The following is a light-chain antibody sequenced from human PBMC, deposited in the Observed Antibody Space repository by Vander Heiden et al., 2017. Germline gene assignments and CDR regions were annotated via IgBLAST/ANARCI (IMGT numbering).Light chain of an antibody. V-gene: IGKV1-39*01. Sequence: DIQMTQSPFSLSASVGDRVTITCRASQRISSYLNWYQQKPGKAPKLLIYAASSLQSGVPSRFSGSGSGTDFTLTISSLQPEDFATYYCQQSYSTRYTFGQGTKLEIK. CDR1: QRISSY. CDR3: QQSYSTRYT. J-gene: IGKJ2*01. CDR2: AAS.